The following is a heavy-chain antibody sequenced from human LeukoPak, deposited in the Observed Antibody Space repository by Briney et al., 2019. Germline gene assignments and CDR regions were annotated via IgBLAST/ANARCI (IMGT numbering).Heavy chain of an antibody. Sequence: SVKVSCKASGGTFSSYAISRVRQAPGQGLEWMGRIIPIFGIANYAQKFQGRVTITADKSTSTAYMELSSLRSEDTAVYYCASPGGYSYGRDGFDYWGQGTLVTVSS. V-gene: IGHV1-69*04. CDR1: GGTFSSYA. J-gene: IGHJ4*02. D-gene: IGHD5-18*01. CDR3: ASPGGYSYGRDGFDY. CDR2: IIPIFGIA.